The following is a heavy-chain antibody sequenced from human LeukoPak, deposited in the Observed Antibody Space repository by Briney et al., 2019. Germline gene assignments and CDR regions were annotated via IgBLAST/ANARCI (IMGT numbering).Heavy chain of an antibody. Sequence: PGGSLRLSCEASGFTFVTYGMTWVRQAPGKGLEWVSGITGSSTWTYYADSVRGRFTISIDNSKNTLHLQMNNLTADDTAIYYCARELVSLGTGEFDLWGRGTMVTVSS. CDR2: ITGSSTWT. J-gene: IGHJ2*01. CDR1: GFTFVTYG. D-gene: IGHD7-27*01. CDR3: ARELVSLGTGEFDL. V-gene: IGHV3-23*01.